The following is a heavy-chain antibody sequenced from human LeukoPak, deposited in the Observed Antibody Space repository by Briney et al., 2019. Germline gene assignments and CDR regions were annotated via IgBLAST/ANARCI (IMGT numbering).Heavy chain of an antibody. Sequence: PSETLSLTCAVYGGSFSGYYWSWIRQPPGKGLEWIGEINHSGSTNYNPSLKSRVTISVDTSKNQFSLKLSSVTAADTAVYYCARGRESRGYYGSGSYYSTWFDPWGQGTLVTVSS. J-gene: IGHJ5*02. D-gene: IGHD3-10*01. CDR2: INHSGST. V-gene: IGHV4-34*01. CDR3: ARGRESRGYYGSGSYYSTWFDP. CDR1: GGSFSGYY.